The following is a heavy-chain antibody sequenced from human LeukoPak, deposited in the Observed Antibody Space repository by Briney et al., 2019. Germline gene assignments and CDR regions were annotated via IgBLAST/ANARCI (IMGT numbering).Heavy chain of an antibody. V-gene: IGHV3-21*01. CDR3: ARDHQAKITIIVVSSFDI. J-gene: IGHJ3*02. Sequence: PGGSLRLSCAASGFTFSSYSMNWVRQAPGKGLEWVSSISISSYIYYADSVKGRFTISRDNAKNSLYLQMNSLRAQETAIYYCARDHQAKITIIVVSSFDIWGQGTMVTLSS. D-gene: IGHD3-22*01. CDR2: ISISSYI. CDR1: GFTFSSYS.